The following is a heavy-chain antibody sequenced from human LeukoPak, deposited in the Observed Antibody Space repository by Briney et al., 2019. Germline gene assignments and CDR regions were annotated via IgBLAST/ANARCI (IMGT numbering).Heavy chain of an antibody. V-gene: IGHV3-7*01. J-gene: IGHJ4*02. CDR2: IKQDGSEK. CDR3: AREVVTDFDY. Sequence: GGSLRLSCAASGFTVRSNYMSWVRQAPGKGLEWVANIKQDGSEKYYVDSVKGRFTISRDNAKNSFFLQMNSLRAEDTAVYYCAREVVTDFDYWGQGTLVTVSS. D-gene: IGHD3-22*01. CDR1: GFTVRSNY.